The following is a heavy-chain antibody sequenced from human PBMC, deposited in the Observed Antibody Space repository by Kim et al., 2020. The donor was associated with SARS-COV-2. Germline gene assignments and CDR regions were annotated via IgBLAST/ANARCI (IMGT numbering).Heavy chain of an antibody. CDR2: IGGSGGYT. D-gene: IGHD3-16*01. V-gene: IGHV3-23*01. J-gene: IGHJ4*02. CDR1: GFTFSDNA. Sequence: GGSLRLSCAGSGFTFSDNAMSWVRQAPGRGLQWVATIGGSGGYTHYADSVKGRFTVSRDNSRNTMSLEMSNLRAEDTAVYYCAKGEGDTLTIDHWGQGTL. CDR3: AKGEGDTLTIDH.